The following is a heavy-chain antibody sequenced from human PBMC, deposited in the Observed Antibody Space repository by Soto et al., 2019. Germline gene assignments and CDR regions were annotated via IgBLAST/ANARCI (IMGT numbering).Heavy chain of an antibody. V-gene: IGHV3-13*01. Sequence: EVQLVESGGGLVQPGGSLRLSCAAYGFTFSSYDFHWVRQVPGKGLEWVSGIGTAGDTYYLGSVRGRFTLFRENAKNSLYLQMNSLRAGDTAVYYCTRGALGFDYWGQGTLDTVSS. CDR1: GFTFSSYD. CDR2: IGTAGDT. D-gene: IGHD7-27*01. J-gene: IGHJ4*02. CDR3: TRGALGFDY.